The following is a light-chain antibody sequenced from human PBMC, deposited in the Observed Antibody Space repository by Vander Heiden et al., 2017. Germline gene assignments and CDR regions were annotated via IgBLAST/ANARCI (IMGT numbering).Light chain of an antibody. CDR3: QQSDSTLRT. CDR1: QSISSY. J-gene: IGKJ1*01. Sequence: IHPPSSLSASVGDRVTITCRASQSISSYLNWYQQKPGKAPKLLIYAASSLQSGVPSRFSGSGSGTDFTLTISSLQPEDFATYYCQQSDSTLRTFGQGTKVEIK. V-gene: IGKV1-39*01. CDR2: AAS.